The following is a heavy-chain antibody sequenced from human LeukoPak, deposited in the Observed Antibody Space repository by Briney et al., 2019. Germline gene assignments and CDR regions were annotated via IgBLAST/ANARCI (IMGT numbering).Heavy chain of an antibody. J-gene: IGHJ4*02. CDR3: AKDGNFRVPGED. D-gene: IGHD3-10*01. Sequence: TGGSLRLSCAASGFTFSSYAMSWVRQAPGKGLEWVSAISGSGGSTYYADSVKGRFTISRDNSKNTLYLQMNSLRTEDTAIYYCAKDGNFRVPGEDWGQGTLVTVSS. CDR1: GFTFSSYA. CDR2: ISGSGGST. V-gene: IGHV3-23*01.